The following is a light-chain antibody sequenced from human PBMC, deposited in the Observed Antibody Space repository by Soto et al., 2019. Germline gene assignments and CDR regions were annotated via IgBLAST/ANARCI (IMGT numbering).Light chain of an antibody. CDR1: SSDVGGYNY. CDR2: DVS. Sequence: QSALTQPASVSGSPRQSITISCTGTSSDVGGYNYVSWYQQHPGKVPKLMIYDVSNRPSGVSNRFSGSKSGNTASLTISGLQAEDDADYYCSSYTSSSTYVFGTGTKLTVL. CDR3: SSYTSSSTYV. V-gene: IGLV2-14*01. J-gene: IGLJ1*01.